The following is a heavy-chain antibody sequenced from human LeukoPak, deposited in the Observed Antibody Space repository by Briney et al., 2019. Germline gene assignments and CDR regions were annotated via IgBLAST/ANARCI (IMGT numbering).Heavy chain of an antibody. CDR3: ARVAQGSYYGNDAFDF. J-gene: IGHJ3*01. CDR2: IIPIFGTA. Sequence: SVKVSCKASGGTFSSYAISWVRQAPGQGLEWMGGIIPIFGTANYAQKFQGRVTITTDESTSTAYMELSSLRSEDTAVYYCARVAQGSYYGNDAFDFWGQGTMVTVSS. D-gene: IGHD1-26*01. V-gene: IGHV1-69*05. CDR1: GGTFSSYA.